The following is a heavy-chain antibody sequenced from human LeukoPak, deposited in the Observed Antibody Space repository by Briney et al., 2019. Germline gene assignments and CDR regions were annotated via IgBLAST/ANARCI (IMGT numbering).Heavy chain of an antibody. Sequence: PGGSLRLPCAASGFTFSSYEMNWVRQAPGKGLEWVSYISSSGSTIYYADSVKGRFTISRDNAKNSLYLQMNSLRAEDTAVYYCARAYSYGIFYFDYWGQGTLVTVSS. V-gene: IGHV3-48*03. CDR3: ARAYSYGIFYFDY. CDR2: ISSSGSTI. CDR1: GFTFSSYE. J-gene: IGHJ4*02. D-gene: IGHD5-18*01.